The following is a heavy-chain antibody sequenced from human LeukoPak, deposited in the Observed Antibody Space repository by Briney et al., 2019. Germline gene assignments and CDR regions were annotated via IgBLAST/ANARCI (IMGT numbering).Heavy chain of an antibody. Sequence: SETLSLTCAVYGGSFSGYYWSWIRQPPGKGLEWIGEINHSGSTNYNPSLKSRVTISVDTSKNQFSLKLSSVTAADTAVYYCARSAYNNHYYHSNTRWFDPWGQGTLVTVSS. D-gene: IGHD3-22*01. V-gene: IGHV4-34*01. CDR3: ARSAYNNHYYHSNTRWFDP. CDR1: GGSFSGYY. CDR2: INHSGST. J-gene: IGHJ5*02.